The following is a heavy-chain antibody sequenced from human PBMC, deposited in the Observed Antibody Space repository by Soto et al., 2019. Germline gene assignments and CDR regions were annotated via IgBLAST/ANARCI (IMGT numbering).Heavy chain of an antibody. Sequence: GGSLRLSCTSSGFTFSSSGMHWLRQAPGKGLEWVAVIWYDGRNKNYADSVKGRFTVSRDNSQNTLYLQMNSLRVEDTAVYYCARVPRSGPGANSFYRRGPGTKVTVSS. V-gene: IGHV3-33*01. D-gene: IGHD6-19*01. CDR2: IWYDGRNK. J-gene: IGHJ3*01. CDR3: ARVPRSGPGANSFYR. CDR1: GFTFSSSG.